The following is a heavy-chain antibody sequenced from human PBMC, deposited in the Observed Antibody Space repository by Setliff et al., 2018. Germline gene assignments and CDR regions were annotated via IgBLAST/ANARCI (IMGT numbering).Heavy chain of an antibody. CDR2: IYNDGDT. CDR1: GITVSNNF. CDR3: VKGTNVVMVYTGFGH. D-gene: IGHD2-8*01. J-gene: IGHJ4*01. Sequence: GGSLRLSCVVSGITVSNNFWSWVRQAPGKGLEGVSVIYNDGDTYHVDSVNGRFTISRDNSKNTLFLQMSSLRAAETAVYYCVKGTNVVMVYTGFGHWGEGALVTVSS. V-gene: IGHV3-53*01.